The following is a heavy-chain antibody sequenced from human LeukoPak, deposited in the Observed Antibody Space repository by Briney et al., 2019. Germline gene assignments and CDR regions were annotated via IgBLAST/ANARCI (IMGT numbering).Heavy chain of an antibody. CDR2: ISSQSTYI. CDR3: VRASHPGGWFDP. J-gene: IGHJ5*02. V-gene: IGHV3-21*01. Sequence: GGSLRLSCGTSGFTFSSYSMNWVRQAPGKGLEWVSSISSQSTYIYYADSVKGRFTISRDNAKNSLYLQMNSLRAEDTAVYYCVRASHPGGWFDPWGQGTLVTVSS. D-gene: IGHD3-10*01. CDR1: GFTFSSYS.